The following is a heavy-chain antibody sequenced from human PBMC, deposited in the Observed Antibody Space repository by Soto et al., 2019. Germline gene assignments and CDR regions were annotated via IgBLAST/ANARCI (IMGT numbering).Heavy chain of an antibody. J-gene: IGHJ6*02. CDR3: ERGYCGLDV. CDR1: GFTFSDYY. CDR2: SRNKGHSYST. V-gene: IGHV3-72*01. Sequence: PVGSLRLSCAASGFTFSDYYMSWIRQAPGKGLEWVGRSRNKGHSYSTEYAASVKGRFTISRDDSKNSLYLQMNSLKTEDTAVYYCERGYCGLDVWGQGTTVTVSS.